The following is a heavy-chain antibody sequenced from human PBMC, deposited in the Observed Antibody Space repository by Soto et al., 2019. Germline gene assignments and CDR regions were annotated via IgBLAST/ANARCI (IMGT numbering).Heavy chain of an antibody. CDR2: IYWDDDK. D-gene: IGHD2-21*02. CDR3: AHSPPYCGGDCYIDY. V-gene: IGHV2-5*02. Sequence: DLERLALIYWDDDKRYSPSLKSRLTITKDTSKNQVVLTMTNMDPVDTATYYCAHSPPYCGGDCYIDYWGQGTLVTVSS. J-gene: IGHJ4*02.